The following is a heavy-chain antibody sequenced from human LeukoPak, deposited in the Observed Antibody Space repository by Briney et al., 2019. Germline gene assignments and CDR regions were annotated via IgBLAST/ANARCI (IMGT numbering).Heavy chain of an antibody. CDR2: ISGSGGST. D-gene: IGHD5-24*01. J-gene: IGHJ4*02. Sequence: PGGSLRLSCAASGFTFSSYAMSWVRQAPGKGLEWVSAISGSGGSTYYADSVKGRFTISRDNSKNTLYLQMSSLRAEDTAVYYCANTGMRRWLQFLDYWGQGTLVTVSS. V-gene: IGHV3-23*01. CDR1: GFTFSSYA. CDR3: ANTGMRRWLQFLDY.